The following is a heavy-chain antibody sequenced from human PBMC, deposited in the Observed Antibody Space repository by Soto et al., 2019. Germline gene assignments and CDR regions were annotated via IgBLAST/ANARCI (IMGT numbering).Heavy chain of an antibody. D-gene: IGHD3-10*01. V-gene: IGHV1-69*02. CDR2: FNPILSFS. J-gene: IGHJ4*02. Sequence: QVQLVQSGAEVKKPGSSVKVSCKASGDTFNFYTINWVRQAPGLGLEWMGRFNPILSFSNSALKFQGRVTLTADKSTSTAYMVLSSLRSEDTAIYYWATSFGSGSRAFDCWGQGALVTVSS. CDR3: ATSFGSGSRAFDC. CDR1: GDTFNFYT.